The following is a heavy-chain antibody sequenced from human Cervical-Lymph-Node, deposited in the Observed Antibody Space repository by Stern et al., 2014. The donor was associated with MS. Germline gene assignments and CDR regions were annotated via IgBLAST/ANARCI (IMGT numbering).Heavy chain of an antibody. CDR1: GDSISNGGYY. CDR3: TKKIDF. Sequence: QVQLQESGPGLVKPSQTLSLTCTVSGDSISNGGYYWSWIRQLPGKGLEWIGYIYYGGRSLYNPSLKSRLTLSVDASQNRFSLRLNSVTAADTAVYYCTKKIDFGGQGTLVTVSS. CDR2: IYYGGRS. J-gene: IGHJ4*02. V-gene: IGHV4-31*03.